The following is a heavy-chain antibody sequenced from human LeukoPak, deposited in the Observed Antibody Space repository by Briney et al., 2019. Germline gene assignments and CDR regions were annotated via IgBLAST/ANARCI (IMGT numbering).Heavy chain of an antibody. V-gene: IGHV1-2*06. D-gene: IGHD2-15*01. CDR2: INPNSGGT. J-gene: IGHJ5*02. Sequence: VSVKVSCKASGYTFTGYYMHWVRQAPGQGLEWMGRINPNSGGTNYAQKFQGRVTMTRDTSISTAYMELSRLRSDDTAVYYCARDTDLELVVAATLFDPWGQGTLVTVSS. CDR3: ARDTDLELVVAATLFDP. CDR1: GYTFTGYY.